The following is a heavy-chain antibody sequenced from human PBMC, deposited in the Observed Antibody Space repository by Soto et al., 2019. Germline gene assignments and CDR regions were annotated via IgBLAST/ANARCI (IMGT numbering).Heavy chain of an antibody. Sequence: GGSLRLSCAASGFTVSSNYMSWVRQAPGKGLEWVSVIYSGGSTYYADSVKGRFTISRDNSKNTLYLQMNSLRADDTAVYYCAKYRRDGYHYEFDSWGQGILVTVAS. CDR3: AKYRRDGYHYEFDS. J-gene: IGHJ4*02. D-gene: IGHD5-12*01. CDR1: GFTVSSNY. V-gene: IGHV3-53*01. CDR2: IYSGGST.